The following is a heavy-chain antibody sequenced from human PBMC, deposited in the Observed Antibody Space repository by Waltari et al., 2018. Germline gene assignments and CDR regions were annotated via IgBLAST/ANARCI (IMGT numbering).Heavy chain of an antibody. V-gene: IGHV3-48*04. Sequence: EVQLVESGGGLVQPGGSLRLSCAASGFTFSSYSMNWVRQAPGKGLEWVSYISSSSSTIYYADSVKGRFTISRDNAKNSLYLQMNSLRAEDTAVYYCARPPYYYDSSGYYFYYYMDVWGKGTTVTVSS. D-gene: IGHD3-22*01. CDR1: GFTFSSYS. J-gene: IGHJ6*03. CDR2: ISSSSSTI. CDR3: ARPPYYYDSSGYYFYYYMDV.